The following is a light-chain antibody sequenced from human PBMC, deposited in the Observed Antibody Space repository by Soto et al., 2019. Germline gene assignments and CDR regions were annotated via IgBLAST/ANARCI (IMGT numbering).Light chain of an antibody. Sequence: EIVMTQSPATLSVSPGERATLSCRASQSVSIDLALYQQTPGQAPRLLIYGASTRATGIPVRFSGSASGTAFTLTISSLQSEDFTVSYCQQYNKWPLTFGQGTKVEIK. J-gene: IGKJ1*01. CDR3: QQYNKWPLT. CDR2: GAS. CDR1: QSVSID. V-gene: IGKV3-15*01.